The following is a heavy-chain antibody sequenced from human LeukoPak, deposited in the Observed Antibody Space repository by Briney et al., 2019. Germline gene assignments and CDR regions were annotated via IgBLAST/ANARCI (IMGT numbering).Heavy chain of an antibody. D-gene: IGHD3-10*01. CDR1: GGTFSSYA. V-gene: IGHV1-69*04. J-gene: IGHJ3*02. CDR3: ARASGAQDDAFDI. Sequence: AASVKVSCKASGGTFSSYAISWVRQAPGQGLEWMGRIIPILGIANYAQKFQGRVTITADKSTSTAYMELSSLRSEDTAVYYCARASGAQDDAFDIWGQGTMVTVSS. CDR2: IIPILGIA.